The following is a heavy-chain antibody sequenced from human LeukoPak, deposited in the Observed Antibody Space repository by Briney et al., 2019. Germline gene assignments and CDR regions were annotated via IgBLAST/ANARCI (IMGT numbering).Heavy chain of an antibody. CDR2: TSYDGSNK. CDR1: GFTFSSYA. CDR3: ARSIVVVPAANFDY. J-gene: IGHJ4*02. V-gene: IGHV3-30-3*01. D-gene: IGHD2-2*01. Sequence: GGSLRLSCAASGFTFSSYAMHWVRQAPGKGLEWVAVTSYDGSNKYYADSVKGRFTISRDNSKNTLYLQMNSLRAEDTAVYYCARSIVVVPAANFDYWGQGTLVTVSS.